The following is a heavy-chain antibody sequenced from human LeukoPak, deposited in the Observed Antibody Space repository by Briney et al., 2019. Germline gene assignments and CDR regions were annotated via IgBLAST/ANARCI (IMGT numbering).Heavy chain of an antibody. D-gene: IGHD3-9*01. J-gene: IGHJ4*02. Sequence: GGSLRLSCAASGFSFRHYGMHWVRQAPGKGLEWVAVIAYDGSSIYSADSVKGRFTISRDNSKNTLYLQMNSLRAEDTAVYYCAKERYSYYFDYWGQGTLVTVSS. CDR2: IAYDGSSI. CDR3: AKERYSYYFDY. CDR1: GFSFRHYG. V-gene: IGHV3-30*18.